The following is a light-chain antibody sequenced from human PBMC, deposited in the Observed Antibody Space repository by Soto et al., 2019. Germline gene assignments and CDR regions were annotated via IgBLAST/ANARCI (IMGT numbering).Light chain of an antibody. CDR3: QQYNFWPPLT. J-gene: IGKJ4*01. Sequence: EIVMTQSPATLSVSPGERATLSCRASQSVNSNLAWYRQKPGQAPRLLISDASTRATGVPARFSGSGSGTDFTLPISSLQSEDSGIYYCQQYNFWPPLTFGGGTKVEIK. CDR1: QSVNSN. CDR2: DAS. V-gene: IGKV3-15*01.